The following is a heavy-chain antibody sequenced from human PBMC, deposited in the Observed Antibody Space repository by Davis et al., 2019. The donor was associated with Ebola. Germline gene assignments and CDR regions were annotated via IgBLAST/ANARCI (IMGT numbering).Heavy chain of an antibody. CDR3: ARRGEYQLLSTGWFDP. V-gene: IGHV5-51*01. D-gene: IGHD2-2*01. J-gene: IGHJ5*02. Sequence: GESLKISCKGSGYSFTSYWIGWVRQMPGKGLEWMGIIYPGDSDTRYSPSFQGQVTISADKSISTAYLQWSSLKASDTAMYYCARRGEYQLLSTGWFDPWGQGTLVTVSS. CDR2: IYPGDSDT. CDR1: GYSFTSYW.